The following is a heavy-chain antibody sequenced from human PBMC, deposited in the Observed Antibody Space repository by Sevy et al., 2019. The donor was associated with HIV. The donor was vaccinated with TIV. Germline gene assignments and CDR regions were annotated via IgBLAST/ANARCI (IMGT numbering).Heavy chain of an antibody. D-gene: IGHD3-22*01. CDR2: IKQDMRGK. V-gene: IGHV3-7*01. Sequence: GGSLRLSCAASGFTFSSYWMTWVRQAPGKGLEWVANIKQDMRGKYYAGSVKGRITISRDNARNSLNLQMESLRAEDTAVYYCARAQQVTMLVVIGGLYFDFWGQGTLVTVSS. J-gene: IGHJ4*02. CDR1: GFTFSSYW. CDR3: ARAQQVTMLVVIGGLYFDF.